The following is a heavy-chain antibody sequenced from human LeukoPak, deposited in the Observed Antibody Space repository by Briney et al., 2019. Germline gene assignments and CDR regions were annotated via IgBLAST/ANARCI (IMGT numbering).Heavy chain of an antibody. J-gene: IGHJ3*01. CDR3: ARDVRTDYYDSSGYHDAFDL. CDR2: IYTYGRT. V-gene: IGHV3-53*04. D-gene: IGHD3-22*01. CDR1: DFTLNSHD. Sequence: GGSLRLSCAASDFTLNSHDMTWVRQAPGEGLEWGSVIYTYGRTYYSESVKGRFTISRHNSTNTLFLQMSSLRAEDTAVYYCARDVRTDYYDSSGYHDAFDLWGQGTMVTVSS.